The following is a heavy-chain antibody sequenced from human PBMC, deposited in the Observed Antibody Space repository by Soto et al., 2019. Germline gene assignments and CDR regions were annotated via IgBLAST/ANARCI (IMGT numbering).Heavy chain of an antibody. J-gene: IGHJ6*02. CDR2: ISGSGGST. CDR1: GFTFSSYA. D-gene: IGHD2-15*01. CDR3: AKGRKDAGDQRLIVVVVAATRGVYGMDV. V-gene: IGHV3-23*01. Sequence: GGSLRLSCAASGFTFSSYAMSWVRQAPGKGLEWVSAISGSGGSTYYADSVKGRFTISRDNSKNTLYLQMNSLRAEDKAVYYCAKGRKDAGDQRLIVVVVAATRGVYGMDVWGQGTTVTVSS.